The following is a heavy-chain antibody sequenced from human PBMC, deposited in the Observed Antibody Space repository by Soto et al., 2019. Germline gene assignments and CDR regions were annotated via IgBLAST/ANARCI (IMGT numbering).Heavy chain of an antibody. Sequence: GGSLILSCAASGFTFSSYSMNWVRQAPGKGLEWVSYISSSSSTIYYADSVKGRFTISRDNAKNSLYLQMNSLRDEDTAVYYCARELVNSGYDYPYYFEDWGQGTLLTVSS. CDR1: GFTFSSYS. CDR2: ISSSSSTI. D-gene: IGHD5-12*01. V-gene: IGHV3-48*02. J-gene: IGHJ4*02. CDR3: ARELVNSGYDYPYYFED.